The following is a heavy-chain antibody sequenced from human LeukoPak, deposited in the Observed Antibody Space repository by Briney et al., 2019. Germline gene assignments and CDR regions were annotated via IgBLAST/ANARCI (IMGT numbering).Heavy chain of an antibody. J-gene: IGHJ3*02. CDR3: AKSSYGWYPGGVFDI. V-gene: IGHV3-23*01. Sequence: QPGGSLRLSCAASGFTFSSYAMSWVRQAPGKGLEWISTISGSGGSAYYADSVKGRFTISRDNSKNTLYAQMNSLTAEDTAAYYCAKSSYGWYPGGVFDIWGQGTMVTVSS. CDR2: ISGSGGSA. D-gene: IGHD6-19*01. CDR1: GFTFSSYA.